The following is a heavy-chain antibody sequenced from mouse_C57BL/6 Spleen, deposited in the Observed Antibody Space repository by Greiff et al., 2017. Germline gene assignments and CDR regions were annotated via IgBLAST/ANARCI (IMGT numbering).Heavy chain of an antibody. J-gene: IGHJ2*01. D-gene: IGHD1-1*01. V-gene: IGHV1-7*01. CDR1: GYTFTSYW. CDR2: INPSSGYT. Sequence: VQLQQSGAELAKPGASVKLSCKASGYTFTSYWMHWVKQRPGQGLEWIGYINPSSGYTKYNQKFKDKATLTADKSSSTAYMQLSSLIYEDSAVYYCARHFITTVVATSYYFDYWGQGTTLTVSS. CDR3: ARHFITTVVATSYYFDY.